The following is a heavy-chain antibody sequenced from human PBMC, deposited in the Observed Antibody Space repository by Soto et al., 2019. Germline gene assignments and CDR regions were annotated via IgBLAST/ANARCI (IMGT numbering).Heavy chain of an antibody. CDR1: GGSISSSSYY. CDR3: ARRSYYYDSSGYYYFDY. D-gene: IGHD3-22*01. CDR2: IYYSGST. Sequence: SETLSLTCTVSGGSISSSSYYWGWIRQPPGKGLEWIGSIYYSGSTYYNPSLKSRVTISVDTSKNQFSLKLSSVTAADTAVYYCARRSYYYDSSGYYYFDYWGQGTLVTVSS. V-gene: IGHV4-39*01. J-gene: IGHJ4*02.